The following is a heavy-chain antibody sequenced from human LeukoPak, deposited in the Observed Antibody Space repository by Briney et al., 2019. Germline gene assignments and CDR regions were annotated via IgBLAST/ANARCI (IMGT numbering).Heavy chain of an antibody. CDR1: GFTFSSYG. D-gene: IGHD3-10*02. Sequence: GGSLRLSCAASGFTFSSYGMHWVRQAPGKGLEWVAVIWNDGSKSNYPDSVKGRFTISRDNSKNTLYLQMNSLRAEDTAVYYCAKNKARFGEFAFDYWGQGTLVTVSS. CDR3: AKNKARFGEFAFDY. J-gene: IGHJ4*02. V-gene: IGHV3-30*02. CDR2: IWNDGSKS.